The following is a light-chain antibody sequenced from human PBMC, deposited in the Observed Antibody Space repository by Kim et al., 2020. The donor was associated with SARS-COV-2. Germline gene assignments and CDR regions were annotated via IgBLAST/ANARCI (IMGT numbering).Light chain of an antibody. CDR2: GAS. CDR3: PQYHACPYT. V-gene: IGKV3-15*01. J-gene: IGKJ2*01. CDR1: QSVSSN. Sequence: EIVMTQSPATLSVSPGERATLSCRASQSVSSNLAWYQQKPGQAPRLLIYGASTRATGIPARFSGSGSGTEFTLTISSLQSEDFAVYYCPQYHACPYTLRQDTKLEL.